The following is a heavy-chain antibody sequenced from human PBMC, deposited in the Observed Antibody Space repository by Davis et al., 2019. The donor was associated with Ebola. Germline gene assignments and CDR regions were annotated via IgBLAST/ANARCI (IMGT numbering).Heavy chain of an antibody. CDR2: INAGNGNT. CDR3: ARVSGYNRPLGYFYYNYTMDV. V-gene: IGHV1-3*01. CDR1: GYTFTSYA. Sequence: AASVKVSCKASGYTFTSYAMHWVRQAPGQRLEWMGWINAGNGNTKYSQKFQGRVTITRDTSASTAYMELSSLRSEDTAVYYCARVSGYNRPLGYFYYNYTMDVWGQGTTVTVSS. D-gene: IGHD5-18*01. J-gene: IGHJ6*02.